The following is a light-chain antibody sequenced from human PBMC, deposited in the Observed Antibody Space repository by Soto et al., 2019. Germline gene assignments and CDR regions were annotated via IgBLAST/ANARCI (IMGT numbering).Light chain of an antibody. CDR2: LEGSGTY. CDR3: ETWDSNPHSP. J-gene: IGLJ2*01. Sequence: QPVLTQSSSASASLGSSVKLTCTLDSGHSNNIIAWHQQQPGKAPRYLMKLEGSGTYTKGSGVPDRFSGSSSGADRYLTISNLQSEDEAVYHCETWDSNPHSPFGGGTKVTVL. V-gene: IGLV4-60*03. CDR1: SGHSNNI.